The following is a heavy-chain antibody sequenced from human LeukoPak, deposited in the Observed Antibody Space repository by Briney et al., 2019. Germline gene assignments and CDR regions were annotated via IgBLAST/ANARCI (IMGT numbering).Heavy chain of an antibody. CDR1: GYTFSSYG. CDR2: ISAYDGNR. V-gene: IGHV1-18*01. D-gene: IGHD1-26*01. CDR3: VQASGSKYGPATSDY. Sequence: ASVKVSCKASGYTFSSYGITWVRQAPGQGLEWVGWISAYDGNRKYAEKLQGRVTMTTDTSTSTAYMDLRSLRSDDTAVYYCVQASGSKYGPATSDYWGQGTLVIVSS. J-gene: IGHJ4*02.